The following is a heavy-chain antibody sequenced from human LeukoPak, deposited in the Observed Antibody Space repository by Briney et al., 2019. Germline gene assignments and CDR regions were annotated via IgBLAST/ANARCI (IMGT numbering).Heavy chain of an antibody. CDR3: ARDGPIRFLPSLYFDY. Sequence: PGGSLRLSCAASGFTFSDYYMSWIRQAPGKGLEWVSYISSSGSTIYYADSVKGRFTISRDNAKNSLYLQINSLRAEDTAVYYCARDGPIRFLPSLYFDYRGQGTLVTVSS. CDR1: GFTFSDYY. D-gene: IGHD3-3*01. V-gene: IGHV3-11*01. CDR2: ISSSGSTI. J-gene: IGHJ4*02.